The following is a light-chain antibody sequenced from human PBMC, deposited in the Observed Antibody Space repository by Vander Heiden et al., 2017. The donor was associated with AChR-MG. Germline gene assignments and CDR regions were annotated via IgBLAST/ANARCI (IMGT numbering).Light chain of an antibody. CDR3: QSYDSSLNVV. Sequence: QSVLTQPPSVSGAPGQRVTISCTGSSSNLGAGYDVHWFQQLPKTAPKLVIANNFDRPSGVPDRFSGSKSGTSASLTITGLQAEDEADYYRQSYDSSLNVVFGGGTKVTVL. CDR2: NNF. V-gene: IGLV1-40*01. CDR1: SSNLGAGYD. J-gene: IGLJ2*01.